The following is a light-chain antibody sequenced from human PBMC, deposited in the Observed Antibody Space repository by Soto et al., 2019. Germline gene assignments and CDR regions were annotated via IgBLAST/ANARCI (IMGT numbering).Light chain of an antibody. Sequence: QSALAHPASVSGSPGQSITISCIGTSNDIATYNFVSWYQQHPGKAPKLLIYDVTNRPSGVSDRFSGSKSGSTASLTISGLQAEDEADYYCNSYTTSTSFVFGTGTKVTVL. V-gene: IGLV2-14*01. J-gene: IGLJ1*01. CDR2: DVT. CDR1: SNDIATYNF. CDR3: NSYTTSTSFV.